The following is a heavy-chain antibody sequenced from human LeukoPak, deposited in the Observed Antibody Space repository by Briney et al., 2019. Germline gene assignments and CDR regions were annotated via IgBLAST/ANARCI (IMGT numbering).Heavy chain of an antibody. V-gene: IGHV3-74*01. J-gene: IGHJ4*02. D-gene: IGHD2-8*02. Sequence: GGSMRLSCAASGFIFTDYWMHWVRQGPGKELVWVARISGDGRGTNYADSVKGRFTISRDNGRNTLYLQMNSLRAEDTAVYYCARGLLGIDYWGQGTLVTVSS. CDR3: ARGLLGIDY. CDR1: GFIFTDYW. CDR2: ISGDGRGT.